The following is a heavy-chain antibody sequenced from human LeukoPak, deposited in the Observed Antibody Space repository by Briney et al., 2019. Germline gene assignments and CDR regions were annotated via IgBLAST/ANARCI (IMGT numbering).Heavy chain of an antibody. CDR2: ISGSGGST. CDR1: GFTFSSYA. CDR3: AKVGSSSRAFDY. V-gene: IGHV3-23*01. Sequence: GGSLRLSCAASGFTFSSYAMSCVRQTPGKGLEWVSAISGSGGSTYYADSVKGRFTISRDNSKNTLYLQMNSLRAEDTAVYYCAKVGSSSRAFDYWGQGSLVTVSS. D-gene: IGHD6-13*01. J-gene: IGHJ4*02.